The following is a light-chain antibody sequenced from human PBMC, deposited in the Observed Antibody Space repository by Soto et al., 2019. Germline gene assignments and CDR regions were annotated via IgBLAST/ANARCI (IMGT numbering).Light chain of an antibody. J-gene: IGLJ1*01. CDR1: TTDIGSYNY. V-gene: IGLV2-14*01. CDR3: CSFTKFSTYV. CDR2: EVT. Sequence: QSALTQPASVSGSPGQSITISCTGTTTDIGSYNYVSWYQQHPGKPPQLIIYEVTNRPSGVSRRFSGSKSGNTASLTISGLQAEDAADYHCCSFTKFSTYVFGTGTKVTVL.